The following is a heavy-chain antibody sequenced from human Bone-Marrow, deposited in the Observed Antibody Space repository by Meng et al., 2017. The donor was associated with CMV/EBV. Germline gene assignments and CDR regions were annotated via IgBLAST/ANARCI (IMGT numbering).Heavy chain of an antibody. D-gene: IGHD3-3*01. CDR2: IKQDGSEK. CDR3: AKYYDFWSGYSDYFDY. J-gene: IGHJ4*02. CDR1: GFTFSDYY. Sequence: GESLKISCAASGFTFSDYYMSWVRQAPGKGLEWVANIKQDGSEKYYVDSVKGRFTISRDNAKNSLYLQMNSLRAEDTAVYYCAKYYDFWSGYSDYFDYWGQGTLVAASS. V-gene: IGHV3-7*01.